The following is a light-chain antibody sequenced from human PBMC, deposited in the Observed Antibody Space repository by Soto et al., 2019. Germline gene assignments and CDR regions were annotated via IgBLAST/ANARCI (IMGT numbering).Light chain of an antibody. CDR3: QKSYGTPYT. CDR2: AAS. V-gene: IGKV1-39*01. Sequence: DIQMTQSPPSLSASVGDRVTITCRASPSINNYLNWYQQEPGKAPKLMTYAASILQSGVPSRFSGSGSGTEFTLTISCLQPEDFATYYWQKSYGTPYTVGQGTKVDSK. CDR1: PSINNY. J-gene: IGKJ2*01.